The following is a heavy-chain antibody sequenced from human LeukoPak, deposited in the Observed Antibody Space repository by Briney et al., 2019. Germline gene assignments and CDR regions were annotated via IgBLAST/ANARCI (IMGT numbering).Heavy chain of an antibody. CDR3: ARSPLGRLAVALNWFDP. Sequence: GASVKVSCKASGYTFTRYYMHWVRQAPGQGLEWMGWINPNSGGTNYAQKFQGRVTMTRDTSISTAYMELRSLRSDDTAVYYCARSPLGRLAVALNWFDPWGQGTLVTVSS. J-gene: IGHJ5*02. CDR1: GYTFTRYY. CDR2: INPNSGGT. D-gene: IGHD6-19*01. V-gene: IGHV1-2*02.